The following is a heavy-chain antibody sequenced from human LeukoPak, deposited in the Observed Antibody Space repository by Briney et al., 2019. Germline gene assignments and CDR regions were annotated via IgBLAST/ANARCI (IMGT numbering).Heavy chain of an antibody. J-gene: IGHJ3*02. CDR1: GFTVSSYG. CDR3: ATFSDAFDI. V-gene: IGHV3-30*03. CDR2: ISYDGSNK. Sequence: GGSLRLSCAASGFTVSSYGMHWVRQAPGKGLEWVAVISYDGSNKYYADSVKGRFTISRDNSKNTLYLQMNSLRAEDTAVYYCATFSDAFDIWGQGTMVTVSS.